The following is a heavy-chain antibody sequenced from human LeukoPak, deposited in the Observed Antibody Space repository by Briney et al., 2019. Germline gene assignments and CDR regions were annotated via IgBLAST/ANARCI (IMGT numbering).Heavy chain of an antibody. D-gene: IGHD3-10*01. V-gene: IGHV4-34*01. CDR3: ARRRGVGLWSSYYFDY. Sequence: SETLSLTCAVYGGSFSDYSWGWIRQPPGKGLEWIGEINHSGSTNYNPSLKSRVTISIDTSKNQFSLKLSSVTAADTAVFYCARRRGVGLWSSYYFDYWGQATLVTVSS. J-gene: IGHJ4*02. CDR2: INHSGST. CDR1: GGSFSDYS.